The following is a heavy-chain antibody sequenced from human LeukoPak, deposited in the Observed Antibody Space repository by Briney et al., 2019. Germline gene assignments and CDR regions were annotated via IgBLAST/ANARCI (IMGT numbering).Heavy chain of an antibody. Sequence: GSLRLSCAASGFAFNTYSMNWVRQAPGKGLECIGSIYYSGSTYYNPSLKSRVIISVDTSKNEFSLKLSSVTAADTAVYYCARGSWQLAEEVYWGQGTLVTVSS. J-gene: IGHJ4*02. D-gene: IGHD6-6*01. CDR1: GFAFNTYS. V-gene: IGHV4-39*07. CDR2: IYYSGST. CDR3: ARGSWQLAEEVY.